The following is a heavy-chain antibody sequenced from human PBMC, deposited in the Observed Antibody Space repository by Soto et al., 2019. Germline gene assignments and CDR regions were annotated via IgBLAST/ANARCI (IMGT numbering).Heavy chain of an antibody. Sequence: PGGSLRLSCAASGFTFSSYGMHWVRQAPGKGLEWVAVISYDGSTTYYADSVKGRFSISRDNSKNTLYLQMSSLRAEDTALYYCANDSEQWLVFYFDYWGQGTLVTVSS. J-gene: IGHJ4*02. CDR2: ISYDGSTT. CDR3: ANDSEQWLVFYFDY. CDR1: GFTFSSYG. V-gene: IGHV3-30*18. D-gene: IGHD6-19*01.